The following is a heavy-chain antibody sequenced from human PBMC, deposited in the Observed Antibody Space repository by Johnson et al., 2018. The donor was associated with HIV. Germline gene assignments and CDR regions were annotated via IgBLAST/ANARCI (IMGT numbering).Heavy chain of an antibody. CDR3: ARGGYSIKDRGAFDI. CDR1: GFTFNTYA. J-gene: IGHJ3*02. Sequence: VQLVESGGGLVQPGKSLRLSCAASGFTFNTYAIHWVRQTPVKGLEWVAVISYDGDNKYYADSVKGRFTISRDNSKNTLYLQMNSLRAEDTAVYYCARGGYSIKDRGAFDIWGQGTMVTVSS. V-gene: IGHV3-30*04. D-gene: IGHD6-13*01. CDR2: ISYDGDNK.